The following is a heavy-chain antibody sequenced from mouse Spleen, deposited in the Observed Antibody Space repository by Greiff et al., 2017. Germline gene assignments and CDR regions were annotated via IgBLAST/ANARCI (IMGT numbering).Heavy chain of an antibody. V-gene: IGHV10-1*01. CDR1: GFSFNTYA. CDR3: VREENYYGSSYFDY. CDR2: IRSKSNNYAT. J-gene: IGHJ2*01. D-gene: IGHD1-1*01. Sequence: EVQLVESGGGLVQPKGSLKLSCAASGFSFNTYAMNWVRQAPGKGLEWVARIRSKSNNYATYYADSVKDRFTISRDDSESMLYLQMNNLKTEDTAMYYCVREENYYGSSYFDYWGQGTTLTVSS.